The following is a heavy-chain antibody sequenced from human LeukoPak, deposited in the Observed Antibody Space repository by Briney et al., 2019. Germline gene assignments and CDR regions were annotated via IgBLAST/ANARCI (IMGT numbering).Heavy chain of an antibody. J-gene: IGHJ4*02. Sequence: GGSLRLSCAASGFTFSNYAMTWVRQAPGKGLEWVSDISGSGGSTHYADSVKGRFTISRDNSKNTLYLQMNSLRAEDTAVYYCANAVAAQESDYWGQGTLVTVSS. CDR2: ISGSGGST. CDR1: GFTFSNYA. D-gene: IGHD6-19*01. CDR3: ANAVAAQESDY. V-gene: IGHV3-23*01.